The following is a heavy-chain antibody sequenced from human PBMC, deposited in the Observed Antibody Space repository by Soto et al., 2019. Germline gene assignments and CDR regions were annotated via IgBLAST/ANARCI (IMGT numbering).Heavy chain of an antibody. Sequence: GASVKVSCKASGGTFSSYTISWVRQAPGQGLEWMGRIIPILGIANYAQKFQGRVTITADKSTSTAYMELSSLRSEDTAVYYCARINGYYYYYMDVWGKGTTVTVSS. CDR2: IIPILGIA. V-gene: IGHV1-69*02. CDR3: ARINGYYYYYMDV. J-gene: IGHJ6*03. CDR1: GGTFSSYT.